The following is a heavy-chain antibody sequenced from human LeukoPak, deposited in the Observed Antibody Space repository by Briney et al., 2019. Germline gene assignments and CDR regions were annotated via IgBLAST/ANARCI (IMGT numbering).Heavy chain of an antibody. CDR2: IYSGGST. D-gene: IGHD4-17*01. V-gene: IGHV3-53*01. J-gene: IGHJ5*02. CDR1: GFTVSSNY. Sequence: GGSLRLSCAASGFTVSSNYMSWVRQAPGKGLEWVSVIYSGGSTYYADSVKGRFTISRDNSKNTLYLQMNSLRAEDTAVYYCARASDDYGSFNWFDPWGQGTLVTVSS. CDR3: ARASDDYGSFNWFDP.